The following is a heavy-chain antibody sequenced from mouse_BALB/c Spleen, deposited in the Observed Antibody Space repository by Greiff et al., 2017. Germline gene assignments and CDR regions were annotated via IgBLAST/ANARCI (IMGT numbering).Heavy chain of an antibody. CDR2: ISYDGSN. Sequence: DVKLVESGPGLVKPSQSLSLTCSVTGYSITSGYYWNWIRQFPGNKLEWMGYISYDGSNNYNPSLKNRISITRDTSKNQFFLKLNSVTTEDTATYYCARGYDGYYWGQGTSVTVSS. D-gene: IGHD2-3*01. CDR1: GYSITSGYY. V-gene: IGHV3-6*02. CDR3: ARGYDGYY. J-gene: IGHJ4*01.